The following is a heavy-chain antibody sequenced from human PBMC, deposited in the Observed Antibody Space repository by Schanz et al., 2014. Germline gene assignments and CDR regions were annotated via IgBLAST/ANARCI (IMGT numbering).Heavy chain of an antibody. D-gene: IGHD2-15*01. V-gene: IGHV1-69*02. J-gene: IGHJ3*02. CDR2: IIPIHGIV. CDR3: ARGGGPEDVFDI. Sequence: QVQLVQSEAEVKKPGSSVKVSCKASGGTFSSYTISWMRQAPGQGLEWMGRIIPIHGIVNYAQRFQDRVRITADKSTSTAYMELSSLRSDDTAVYYCARGGGPEDVFDIWGQGTILTVSS. CDR1: GGTFSSYT.